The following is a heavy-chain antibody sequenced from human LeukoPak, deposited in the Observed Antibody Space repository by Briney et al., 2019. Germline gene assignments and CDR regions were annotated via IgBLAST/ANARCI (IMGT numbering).Heavy chain of an antibody. J-gene: IGHJ3*02. V-gene: IGHV3-11*01. CDR1: VFTFSDYY. CDR3: ASDAIDAFDI. CDR2: ISSGSTI. Sequence: GGSLRLSCAASVFTFSDYYMSWIRQAPGKGLEWVSYISSGSTIYYADSVKGRFTISRDNAKNSLYLKMNSLGAEDTAVYYCASDAIDAFDIWGQGTMVTVSS.